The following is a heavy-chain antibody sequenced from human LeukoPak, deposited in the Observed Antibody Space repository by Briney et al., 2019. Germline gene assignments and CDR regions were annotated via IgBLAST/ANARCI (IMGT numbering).Heavy chain of an antibody. CDR2: ISSTGGTA. V-gene: IGHV3-21*01. D-gene: IGHD1-26*01. Sequence: GGTLRLSCAASGFTFSSFGMSWVRQAPGKGLEWVSAISSTGGTAYYADSVRGRFTISRDNAKDSLYLQMNSLGPEDTAVYYCARDPYSGNYGNYYYYYMDVWGKGTTVTISS. J-gene: IGHJ6*03. CDR3: ARDPYSGNYGNYYYYYMDV. CDR1: GFTFSSFG.